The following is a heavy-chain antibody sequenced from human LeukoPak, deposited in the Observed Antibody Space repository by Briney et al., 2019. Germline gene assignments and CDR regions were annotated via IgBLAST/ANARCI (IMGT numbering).Heavy chain of an antibody. V-gene: IGHV3-7*01. CDR2: IKQDGSEK. D-gene: IGHD3-22*01. J-gene: IGHJ4*02. CDR3: ARLFQNYYDSSGYFDY. CDR1: GFTFSSYW. Sequence: GGSLRLSCAASGFTFSSYWMSWVRQAPGKGLEWVANIKQDGSEKYYVDSVKGRFTISRDNAKNSLYLQMNSLRAEDTAVYYCARLFQNYYDSSGYFDYWGQGTLVTVSS.